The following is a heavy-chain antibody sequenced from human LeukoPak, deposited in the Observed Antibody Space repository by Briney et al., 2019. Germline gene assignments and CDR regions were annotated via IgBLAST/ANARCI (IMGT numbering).Heavy chain of an antibody. J-gene: IGHJ4*02. CDR1: GFTFSSYA. Sequence: PGRSLRLSCAASGFTFSSYAMHWVRQAPGKGLEWVAVISYDGSNKYYADSVKGRFTISRDNSKNTLYLQMKSLRAEDTAVYYCARDGIDYWGQGTLVTVSS. CDR2: ISYDGSNK. CDR3: ARDGIDY. V-gene: IGHV3-30-3*01. D-gene: IGHD1-14*01.